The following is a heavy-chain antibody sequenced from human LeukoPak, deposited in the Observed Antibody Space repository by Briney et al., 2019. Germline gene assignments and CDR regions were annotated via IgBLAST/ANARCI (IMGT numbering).Heavy chain of an antibody. V-gene: IGHV3-48*03. CDR2: ISSSGSTI. CDR3: EGLGYCSGGSCYSVPGY. D-gene: IGHD2-15*01. Sequence: GGSLRLSYAASGFTFSSYEMNWVRQAPGKGLEWVSYISSSGSTIYYADSVKGRFTISRDNDKNSLYLQMNSLRAEDTAVYYCEGLGYCSGGSCYSVPGYWGQGTLVTVSS. CDR1: GFTFSSYE. J-gene: IGHJ4*02.